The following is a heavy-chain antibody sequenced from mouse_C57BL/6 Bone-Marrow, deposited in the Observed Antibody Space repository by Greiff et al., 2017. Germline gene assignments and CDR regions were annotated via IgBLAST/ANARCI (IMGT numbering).Heavy chain of an antibody. V-gene: IGHV5-6*02. CDR2: ISSGGSYT. D-gene: IGHD2-1*01. CDR3: ARQRIYYGNYDYFDY. Sequence: DVKLVESGGDLVKPGGSLKLSCAASGFTFSSYGMSWVRQTPDKRLEWVATISSGGSYTYYPDSVKGRFTISRDNAKNTLYLQMSSLKSEDTAMYYCARQRIYYGNYDYFDYWGQGTTLTVSS. J-gene: IGHJ2*01. CDR1: GFTFSSYG.